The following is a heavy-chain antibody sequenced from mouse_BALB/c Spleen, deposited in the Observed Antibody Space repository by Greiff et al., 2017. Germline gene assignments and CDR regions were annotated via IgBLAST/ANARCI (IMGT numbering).Heavy chain of an antibody. J-gene: IGHJ3*01. CDR1: GFTFTDYY. CDR3: ARDEFAY. Sequence: EVMLVESGGGLVQPGGSLRLSCATSGFTFTDYYMSWVRQPPGKALEWLGFIRNKANGYTTEYSASVKGRFTISRDNSQSILYLQMNTLRAEDSATYYCARDEFAYWGQGTLVTVSA. CDR2: IRNKANGYTT. V-gene: IGHV7-3*02.